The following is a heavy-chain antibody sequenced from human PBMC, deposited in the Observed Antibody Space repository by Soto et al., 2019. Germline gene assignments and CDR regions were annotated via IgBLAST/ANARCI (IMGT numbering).Heavy chain of an antibody. CDR3: TAKANGY. Sequence: EVQLVESGGGLVTRGGSLRLSCADSGFTFSNAWMSWVRKAPGKGLEWVGHIKSKTDGGTTDYAAFVKVRFTISRDESKNTLYLQMNSLKTEDTAVYYCTAKANGYWGQGTLVSVSS. J-gene: IGHJ4*02. CDR2: IKSKTDGGTT. D-gene: IGHD2-8*01. CDR1: GFTFSNAW. V-gene: IGHV3-15*01.